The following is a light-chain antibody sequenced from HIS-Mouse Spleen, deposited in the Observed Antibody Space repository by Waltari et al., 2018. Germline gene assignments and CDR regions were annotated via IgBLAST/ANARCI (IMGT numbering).Light chain of an antibody. J-gene: IGLJ2*01. V-gene: IGLV1-47*01. CDR3: AAWDDSLSGPV. Sequence: QSVLTQPPSASGTPGQRVTISCSGSSPNLGSNYVYWYQQLPGTVPKLLIYRNNQRPSGVPDRFSGSKSGTSASLAISGLRSEDEADYYCAAWDDSLSGPVFGGGTKLTVL. CDR2: RNN. CDR1: SPNLGSNY.